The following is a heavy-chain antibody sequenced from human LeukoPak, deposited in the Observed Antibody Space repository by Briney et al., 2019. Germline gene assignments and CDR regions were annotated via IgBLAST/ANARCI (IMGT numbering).Heavy chain of an antibody. Sequence: PGVSLRLSRAASGFTVSSNYLSWVRPAPGKGLEWVSVIYIGGSTYYADSVKGRFTISSNNSKNTLYLQMNSLRAEDTAVYYCASGPAAIPYWGQGTLVTVSS. V-gene: IGHV3-66*01. CDR1: GFTVSSNY. J-gene: IGHJ4*02. CDR3: ASGPAAIPY. D-gene: IGHD2-2*01. CDR2: IYIGGST.